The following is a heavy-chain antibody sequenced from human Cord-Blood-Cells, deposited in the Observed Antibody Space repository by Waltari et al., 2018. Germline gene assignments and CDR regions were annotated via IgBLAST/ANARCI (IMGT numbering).Heavy chain of an antibody. CDR1: GGTFSSYA. CDR3: ARYRFGVVWYFDL. D-gene: IGHD3-3*01. Sequence: QVQLVQSGAEVKKPGSSVKVSCKASGGTFSSYAIRWVRQAPGQGLEWMGVIILIFGTANYAQKFQGRVTITADESTSTAYMELSSLRSEDTAVYYCARYRFGVVWYFDLWGRGTLVTVSS. V-gene: IGHV1-69*01. CDR2: IILIFGTA. J-gene: IGHJ2*01.